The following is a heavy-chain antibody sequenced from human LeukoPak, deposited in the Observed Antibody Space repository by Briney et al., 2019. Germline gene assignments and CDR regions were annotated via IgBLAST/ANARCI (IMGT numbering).Heavy chain of an antibody. D-gene: IGHD1-26*01. V-gene: IGHV3-73*01. Sequence: GGSLRLSCAASGFTFSGSAMHWVRQASGKGLEWVGRIRRKANSYATAYSASVKGRFTISRDNSKNTLYLQMNSLGAEDTAVYYCAKDTTYLLRSQYYFDYWGQGTLVTVSS. CDR1: GFTFSGSA. CDR2: IRRKANSYAT. J-gene: IGHJ4*02. CDR3: AKDTTYLLRSQYYFDY.